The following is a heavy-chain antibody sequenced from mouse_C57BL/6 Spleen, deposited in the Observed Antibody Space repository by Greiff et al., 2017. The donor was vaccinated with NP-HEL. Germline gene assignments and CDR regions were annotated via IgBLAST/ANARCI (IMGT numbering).Heavy chain of an antibody. Sequence: QVQLQQPGAELVKPGASVKLSCKASGYTFTSYWMHWVKQRPGQGLEWIGMIHPNSGSTNYNEKFKGKATLTVDKSSSTAYMQLSSLTSEDSAVYYCARDGNVFDYWGQGTTLTVSS. CDR1: GYTFTSYW. J-gene: IGHJ2*01. CDR3: ARDGNVFDY. D-gene: IGHD2-1*01. CDR2: IHPNSGST. V-gene: IGHV1-64*01.